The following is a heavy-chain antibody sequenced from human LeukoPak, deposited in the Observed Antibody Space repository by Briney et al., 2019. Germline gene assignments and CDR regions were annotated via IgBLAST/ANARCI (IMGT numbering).Heavy chain of an antibody. V-gene: IGHV4-59*01. Sequence: SETLSLTCTVSGGSISSYYWSWIRQPPGKGLEGIGYIYYSGSTNYNPSLKSRVTISVDTSKNQFSLKLSSVTAADTAVYYCARESDYGDYGAFDIWGQGTMVTVSS. D-gene: IGHD4-17*01. CDR2: IYYSGST. CDR3: ARESDYGDYGAFDI. CDR1: GGSISSYY. J-gene: IGHJ3*02.